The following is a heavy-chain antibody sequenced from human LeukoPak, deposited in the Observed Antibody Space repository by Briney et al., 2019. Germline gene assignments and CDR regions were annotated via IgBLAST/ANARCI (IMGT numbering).Heavy chain of an antibody. CDR3: ARGTDYYDSSGYPKAFDY. CDR2: INHSGST. J-gene: IGHJ4*02. Sequence: KPSETLSLTCAVYGGSFSGYYWSWIRQPPGKRLEWIGEINHSGSTNYNPSLKSRVTISVDTSKNQFSLKLSSVTAADTAVYYCARGTDYYDSSGYPKAFDYWGQGTLVTVSS. CDR1: GGSFSGYY. V-gene: IGHV4-34*01. D-gene: IGHD3-22*01.